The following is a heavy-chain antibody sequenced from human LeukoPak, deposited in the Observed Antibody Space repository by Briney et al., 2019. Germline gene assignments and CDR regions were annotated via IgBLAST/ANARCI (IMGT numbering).Heavy chain of an antibody. V-gene: IGHV3-7*01. Sequence: GGSLRLSCAASGFTFSSCWMSWVRQAPGKGLEWVANIKQDGSEKYYVDSVKGRFTISRDNAKNSLYLQVNSLRAEDTAVYYCARDALIGTPGYWGQGTLVTVSS. CDR1: GFTFSSCW. J-gene: IGHJ4*02. CDR3: ARDALIGTPGY. CDR2: IKQDGSEK. D-gene: IGHD3-16*02.